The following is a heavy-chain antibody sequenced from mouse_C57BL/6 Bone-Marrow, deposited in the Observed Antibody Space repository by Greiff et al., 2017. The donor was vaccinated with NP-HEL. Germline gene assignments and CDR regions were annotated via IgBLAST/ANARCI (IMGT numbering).Heavy chain of an antibody. Sequence: EVQLQQSGPELVKPGASVKISCKASGYTFTDYYMNWVKQSHGKSLEWIGDINPNNGGTSYNQKFKGKATLTVDKSSSTAYMELRSLTSEDSAVYYWARSTALYYDDDGDFDYWGQGTTLTVSS. CDR3: ARSTALYYDDDGDFDY. CDR2: INPNNGGT. CDR1: GYTFTDYY. J-gene: IGHJ2*01. V-gene: IGHV1-26*01. D-gene: IGHD2-4*01.